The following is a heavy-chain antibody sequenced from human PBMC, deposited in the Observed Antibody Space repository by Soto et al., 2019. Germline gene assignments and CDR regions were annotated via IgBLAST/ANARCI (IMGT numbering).Heavy chain of an antibody. CDR2: IYYSGRT. J-gene: IGHJ6*02. D-gene: IGHD2-15*01. V-gene: IGHV4-39*01. CDR3: ARHGGGKGPFPHAVDV. Sequence: QLQLKESGPGLVKPSETLSLTCIVSGGSISSTIYYWGWIRQPPGKGLQWIASIYYSGRTYYNPSLESRVTISVDTSKNQFALKLSSVTAADTAVFYCARHGGGKGPFPHAVDVWGQGTTVTVSS. CDR1: GGSISSTIYY.